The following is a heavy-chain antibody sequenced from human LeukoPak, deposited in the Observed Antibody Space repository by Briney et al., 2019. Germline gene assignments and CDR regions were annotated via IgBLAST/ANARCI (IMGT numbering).Heavy chain of an antibody. J-gene: IGHJ4*02. V-gene: IGHV3-21*01. D-gene: IGHD3-9*01. CDR1: GFTFNTFN. CDR2: ITSGGDYI. CDR3: ARGHYDVLAASYKWTPDY. Sequence: GGSLRLSCAASGFTFNTFNMNWVRQAPGKGLEWVSSITSGGDYIYYADSVKGRFTTSRGNAKNSLSLQLNSQRVEDTAVYYCARGHYDVLAASYKWTPDYWGQGTLVTVSS.